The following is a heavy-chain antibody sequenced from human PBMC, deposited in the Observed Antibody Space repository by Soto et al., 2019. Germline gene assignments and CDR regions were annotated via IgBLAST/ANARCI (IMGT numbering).Heavy chain of an antibody. D-gene: IGHD2-15*01. J-gene: IGHJ5*02. CDR2: INHSGST. Sequence: QVQLQQWGAGLLKPSETLSLTCAVYGGSFSGYYWSWIRQPPGKGLEWIGEINHSGSTNYNPSLKRRVTISVDTSKNQFSLKLSSVTAADTAVYYCARTKGYCSGGSCPNWFDPWGQGTLVTVSS. V-gene: IGHV4-34*01. CDR1: GGSFSGYY. CDR3: ARTKGYCSGGSCPNWFDP.